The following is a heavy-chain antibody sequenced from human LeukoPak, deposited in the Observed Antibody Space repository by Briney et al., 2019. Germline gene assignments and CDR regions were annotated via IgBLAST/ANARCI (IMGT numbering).Heavy chain of an antibody. D-gene: IGHD6-13*01. V-gene: IGHV4-34*01. Sequence: PSETLSLTCAVYGGSFSGYFWSWIRQPPGKGLEWIGEINHSGSTNYNPSLKSRVTISVDTSKNQFSLKLSSVTAADTAVYYCVRVGIAAAGTWGQGTLVTVSS. CDR2: INHSGST. CDR1: GGSFSGYF. J-gene: IGHJ5*02. CDR3: VRVGIAAAGT.